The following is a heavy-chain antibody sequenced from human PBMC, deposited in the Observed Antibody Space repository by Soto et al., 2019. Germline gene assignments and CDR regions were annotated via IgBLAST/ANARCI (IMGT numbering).Heavy chain of an antibody. J-gene: IGHJ5*02. CDR3: ARGRKDDSSSWWYNWFDP. CDR2: IYYSGST. D-gene: IGHD6-13*01. V-gene: IGHV4-31*03. CDR1: GGSISSGGYY. Sequence: QVQLQESGPGLVKPSQTLSLTCTVSGGSISSGGYYWSWIRQHPGKGLEWIGYIYYSGSTYYNPSLKSRVTISVDTSKNQFSLKLSSVTAADTAVYFCARGRKDDSSSWWYNWFDPWGQGTLVTVSS.